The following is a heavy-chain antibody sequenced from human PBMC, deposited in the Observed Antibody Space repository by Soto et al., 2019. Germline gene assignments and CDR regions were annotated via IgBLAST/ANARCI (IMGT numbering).Heavy chain of an antibody. V-gene: IGHV4-34*01. CDR3: ARVERGTATTVVDAFDI. CDR1: GGSVNSGNYY. Sequence: QVQLQQWGAGLLKPSETLSLTCAVFGGSVNSGNYYWSWIRQPPGKGLEWIGEMRHSGGTHFNPSLKSRVTISVDTSKNQFCLKMSSVTAAATALYYCARVERGTATTVVDAFDIWGPGTMVTVSS. CDR2: MRHSGGT. D-gene: IGHD1-1*01. J-gene: IGHJ3*02.